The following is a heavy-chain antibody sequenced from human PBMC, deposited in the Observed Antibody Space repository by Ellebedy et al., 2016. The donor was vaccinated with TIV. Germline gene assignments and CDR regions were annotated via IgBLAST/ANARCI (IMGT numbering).Heavy chain of an antibody. CDR3: ARVGLVKYYYYGMDV. V-gene: IGHV4-59*01. CDR1: GGSISSYY. Sequence: SETLSLTCTVSGGSISSYYWSWIRQPPGKGLEWIGYIYYRGSTNYNPSLKSRVTISVDTSKNQLSLKLSSVTAADTAVYYCARVGLVKYYYYGMDVWGQGTTVTVSS. J-gene: IGHJ6*02. CDR2: IYYRGST. D-gene: IGHD3-16*01.